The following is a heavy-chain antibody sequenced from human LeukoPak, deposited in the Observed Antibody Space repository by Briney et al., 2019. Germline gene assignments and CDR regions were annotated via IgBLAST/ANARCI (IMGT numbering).Heavy chain of an antibody. V-gene: IGHV3-30*18. J-gene: IGHJ5*02. CDR2: ISCDGSNK. CDR1: GFTFSSYG. CDR3: AKDQSTDP. Sequence: PGRSLRLSCAASGFTFSSYGMHWVRQAPGKGLEWVAVISCDGSNKYYADSVKGRFTISRDNSKNTLYLQMNSLRAEDTAVYYCAKDQSTDPWGQGTLVTVSS.